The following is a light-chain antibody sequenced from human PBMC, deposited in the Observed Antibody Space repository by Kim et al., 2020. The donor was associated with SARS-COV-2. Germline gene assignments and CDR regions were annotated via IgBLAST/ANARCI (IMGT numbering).Light chain of an antibody. CDR1: SSNIGTNT. Sequence: QSALTQPPSASESPGQTVTLSCSGSSSNIGTNTVSWYRQLPGTAPNLVIYNDNRRSSGVPDRFSASKSGNSASLAISGLQSDDEADYYCATTDDSLNGVVFGRGTQLTVL. V-gene: IGLV1-44*01. CDR3: ATTDDSLNGVV. CDR2: NDN. J-gene: IGLJ3*02.